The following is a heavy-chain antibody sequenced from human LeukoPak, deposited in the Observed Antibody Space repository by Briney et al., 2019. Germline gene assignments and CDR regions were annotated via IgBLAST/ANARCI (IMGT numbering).Heavy chain of an antibody. CDR3: ATSRHGPRTLDI. CDR2: IKQDGTEK. J-gene: IGHJ3*02. D-gene: IGHD5-24*01. V-gene: IGHV3-7*02. CDR1: RFSFSTYW. Sequence: PGGSLRLSCAASRFSFSTYWMSWVRQAPGKGLEWVANIKQDGTEKYYVDSVKGRFTISRDNAKDSLYLEMNSLRAEDTAVYYCATSRHGPRTLDIWGQGTMVTVSS.